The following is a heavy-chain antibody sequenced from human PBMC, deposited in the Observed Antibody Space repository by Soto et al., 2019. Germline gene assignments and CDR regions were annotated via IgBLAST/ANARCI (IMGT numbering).Heavy chain of an antibody. V-gene: IGHV1-2*04. D-gene: IGHD3-22*01. CDR2: INPNSGGT. CDR3: ARDLGLTMNLDS. CDR1: GYTFTGYY. J-gene: IGHJ4*02. Sequence: QVQLVQSGAEVKEPGASVKVSCKASGYTFTGYYMHWVRQAPGQGLEWMGWINPNSGGTNYAQKFQGWVTMTRDTSISTAYMELNRLRSDDTAVYYCARDLGLTMNLDSWGQGTLVTVSS.